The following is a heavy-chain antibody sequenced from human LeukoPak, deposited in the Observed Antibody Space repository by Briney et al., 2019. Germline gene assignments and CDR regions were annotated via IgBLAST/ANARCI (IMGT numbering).Heavy chain of an antibody. J-gene: IGHJ4*02. V-gene: IGHV4-61*01. CDR1: GASINSINYY. D-gene: IGHD2-2*01. Sequence: SETLSLTCTVSGASINSINYYWSWIRQPPGKGLEWIGYISYSGSTNYNPSLKSRVTISVDTSKNQFSLKLSSVTAADTAVYYCARAPGCSSTSCHSYSFDYWGQGTLVTVSS. CDR3: ARAPGCSSTSCHSYSFDY. CDR2: ISYSGST.